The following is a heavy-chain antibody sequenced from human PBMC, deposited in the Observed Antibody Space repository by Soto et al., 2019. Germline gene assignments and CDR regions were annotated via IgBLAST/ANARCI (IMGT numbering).Heavy chain of an antibody. D-gene: IGHD2-2*01. V-gene: IGHV4-30-2*01. CDR3: ARVPDR. J-gene: IGHJ5*02. Sequence: SDTLSLTCAVSGGSISSGGYSWSWIRQPPGKGQEWSGYIYHSGSTYYNPSLKSRVTIAVDRSKNQFSLKLSSVTAADTAVYYCARVPDRWGQGTLVTVSS. CDR1: GGSISSGGYS. CDR2: IYHSGST.